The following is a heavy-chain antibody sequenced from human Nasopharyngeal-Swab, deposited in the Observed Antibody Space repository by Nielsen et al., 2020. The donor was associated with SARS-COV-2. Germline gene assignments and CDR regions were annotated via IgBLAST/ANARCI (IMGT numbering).Heavy chain of an antibody. J-gene: IGHJ5*02. CDR2: IYYSGST. D-gene: IGHD3-3*01. V-gene: IGHV4-59*13. Sequence: EPLSLTCPVSGGSISSNYCSWIRPPPGKGLEWVWSIYYSGSTNYNPSLKRRVTISVDPYPNQFSLNLSSVTAADTAVYYCARAQPQTTFGAVGWFDPWGQGTLVTVSS. CDR3: ARAQPQTTFGAVGWFDP. CDR1: GGSISSNY.